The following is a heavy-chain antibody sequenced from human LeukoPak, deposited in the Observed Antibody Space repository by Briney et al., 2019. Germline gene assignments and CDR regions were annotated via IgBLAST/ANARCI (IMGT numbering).Heavy chain of an antibody. CDR2: ISSSGSAT. J-gene: IGHJ4*02. V-gene: IGHV3-11*01. CDR3: ARDLAYGYEEFDY. D-gene: IGHD5-18*01. Sequence: GGSLRLSCAGSGFRFSDYFMSWVRQAPGKGLEWVSYISSSGSATTYADSVRGRFTVSRDNAMNSPYLQMNSLRAEDTAVYYCARDLAYGYEEFDYWGQGTLVTVSS. CDR1: GFRFSDYF.